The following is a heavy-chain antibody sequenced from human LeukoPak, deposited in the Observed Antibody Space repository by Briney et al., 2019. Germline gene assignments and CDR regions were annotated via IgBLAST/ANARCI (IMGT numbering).Heavy chain of an antibody. CDR3: AKDPGDSEAPNAFDI. Sequence: GRSLRLSCAASGFTFSSYGMHWVRQATGKGLEWVAVISYDGSNKYYADSVKGRFTISRDNSKNTLYLQMSSLRAEDTAVYYCAKDPGDSEAPNAFDIWGQGTMVTVSS. J-gene: IGHJ3*02. CDR2: ISYDGSNK. V-gene: IGHV3-30*18. D-gene: IGHD2-21*02. CDR1: GFTFSSYG.